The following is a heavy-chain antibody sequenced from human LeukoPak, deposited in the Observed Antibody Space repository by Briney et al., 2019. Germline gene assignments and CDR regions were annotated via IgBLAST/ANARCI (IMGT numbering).Heavy chain of an antibody. CDR3: ARGIGGYDTSGTPKDWFDP. Sequence: GGSLRLSCAASGFTFSSYWMSWVRQAPGKGLEWVSYISPKSNSKYYADSVKGRFTISRDNAKNSLYLQMNSLRAEDTAVYYCARGIGGYDTSGTPKDWFDPWGQGTLVTVSS. CDR2: ISPKSNSK. CDR1: GFTFSSYW. D-gene: IGHD3-22*01. J-gene: IGHJ5*02. V-gene: IGHV3-48*04.